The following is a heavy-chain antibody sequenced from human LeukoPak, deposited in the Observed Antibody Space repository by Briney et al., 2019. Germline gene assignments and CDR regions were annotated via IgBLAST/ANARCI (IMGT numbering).Heavy chain of an antibody. CDR2: MNPNSGNT. Sequence: ASVKVSCKASGYTFTGYYMHWVRQATGQGLEWMGWMNPNSGNTGYAQKFQGRVTMTRNTSISTAYMELSSLRSEDTAVYYCARGHYRSSRGIAAADYWGQGTLVTVSS. CDR3: ARGHYRSSRGIAAADY. CDR1: GYTFTGYY. J-gene: IGHJ4*02. D-gene: IGHD6-13*01. V-gene: IGHV1-8*02.